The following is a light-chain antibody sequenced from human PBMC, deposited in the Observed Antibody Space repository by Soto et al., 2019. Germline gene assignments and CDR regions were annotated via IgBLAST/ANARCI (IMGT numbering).Light chain of an antibody. Sequence: EIVMTQSPATLSVSPGERATLSCRASQTISSNLAWYQQKPGQAPRLLIYGASTRATGIPARFSGGGSGTEFPLTISSLQSEDFAVYYCQQYNNWPITFGQGTDWRL. V-gene: IGKV3-15*01. CDR2: GAS. CDR1: QTISSN. J-gene: IGKJ5*01. CDR3: QQYNNWPIT.